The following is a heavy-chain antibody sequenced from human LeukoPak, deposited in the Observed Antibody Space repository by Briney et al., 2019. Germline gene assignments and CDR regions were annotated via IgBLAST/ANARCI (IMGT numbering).Heavy chain of an antibody. D-gene: IGHD2-2*01. Sequence: GGSLRLSCAASGFTFSSYAMSWVRQAPGKGLGWVSAISGSGGSTYYADSVKGRFTISRDNSKNTLYLQMNSLRAEDTAVYYCATAKYQLLPYFDYWGQGTLVTVSS. J-gene: IGHJ4*02. V-gene: IGHV3-23*01. CDR1: GFTFSSYA. CDR2: ISGSGGST. CDR3: ATAKYQLLPYFDY.